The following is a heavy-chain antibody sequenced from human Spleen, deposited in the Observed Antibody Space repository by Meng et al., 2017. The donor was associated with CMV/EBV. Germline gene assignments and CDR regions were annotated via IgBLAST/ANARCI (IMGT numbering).Heavy chain of an antibody. CDR1: GESFSGYY. CDR2: INHGGST. CDR3: ARWGGYYSYGMDV. V-gene: IGHV4-34*01. D-gene: IGHD3-10*01. J-gene: IGHJ6*02. Sequence: SQTLSLTCAVYGESFSGYYWSWIRQPPGNGLGWIGEINHGGSTNYNPSLKRRVTISVDTSKNQFSLKLSSVTAADTAVYYCARWGGYYSYGMDVWGQGTTVTVSS.